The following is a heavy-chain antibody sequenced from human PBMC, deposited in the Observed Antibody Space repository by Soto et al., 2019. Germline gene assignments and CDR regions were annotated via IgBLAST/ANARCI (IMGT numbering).Heavy chain of an antibody. Sequence: QPGGSLRLSCAASGFTFSNYWMHWVRQAPGKGLVWVSRINSDGSSTNYADSVKGRFTISRDNAKNTLYLHMNSLRAEDTAVYYCAGRDCTNGVCFFYWGQGTLVTVSS. CDR1: GFTFSNYW. CDR3: AGRDCTNGVCFFY. V-gene: IGHV3-74*01. CDR2: INSDGSST. D-gene: IGHD2-8*01. J-gene: IGHJ4*02.